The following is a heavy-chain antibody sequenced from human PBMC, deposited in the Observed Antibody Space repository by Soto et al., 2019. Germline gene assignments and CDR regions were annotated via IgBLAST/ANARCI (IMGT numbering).Heavy chain of an antibody. V-gene: IGHV3-66*01. CDR3: ARGPDCSGGSCYPGYSYGLIDY. J-gene: IGHJ4*02. CDR1: GFIFSSYA. D-gene: IGHD2-15*01. CDR2: IYSGGST. Sequence: GGSLRLSCAASGFIFSSYAMIWVRQAPGKGLEWVSVIYSGGSTYYADSVKGRFTISRDNSKNTLYLQMNSLRAEDTAVYYCARGPDCSGGSCYPGYSYGLIDYWVQGTLVTVSS.